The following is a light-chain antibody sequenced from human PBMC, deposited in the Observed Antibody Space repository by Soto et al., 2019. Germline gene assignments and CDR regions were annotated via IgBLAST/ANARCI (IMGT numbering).Light chain of an antibody. Sequence: EIVLTQSPATLSLSPGERATLSCRASQSVSSYLAWYQQKPGQAPRLLIYDASNRATGIPARFSGSGSGTDFTLTISSLEPEDFPVYYCQQRSIRPYTFGQGTKLEIK. CDR3: QQRSIRPYT. CDR1: QSVSSY. J-gene: IGKJ2*01. CDR2: DAS. V-gene: IGKV3-11*01.